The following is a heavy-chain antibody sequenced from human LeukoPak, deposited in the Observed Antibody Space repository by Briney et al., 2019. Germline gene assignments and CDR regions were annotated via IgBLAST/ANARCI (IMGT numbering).Heavy chain of an antibody. D-gene: IGHD4-17*01. J-gene: IGHJ3*02. CDR1: DDSFSSHY. CDR3: ARDLVTVTKGFDI. V-gene: IGHV4-59*11. CDR2: ISYIGST. Sequence: SETLSLTCAVSDDSFSSHYWTWIRQPPGKGLVWIGYISYIGSTNYNPSLKSRVTISIDTSKNQFSLKLSSVTAADTAVYYCARDLVTVTKGFDIWGQGTMVSVSS.